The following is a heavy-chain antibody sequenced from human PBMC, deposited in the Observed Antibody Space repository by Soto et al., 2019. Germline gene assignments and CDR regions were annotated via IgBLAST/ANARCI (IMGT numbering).Heavy chain of an antibody. CDR3: ARDLELYDSSGYYQTGYFDY. CDR1: GGSISSGDYY. J-gene: IGHJ4*02. CDR2: IYYSGST. Sequence: QVQLQESGPGLVKPSQTLSLTCTVSGGSISSGDYYWSWIRQPPGKGLEWIGYIYYSGSTYYNPSLKSRVSISVDTSKKHFSLKLSSVTAADTAVYYCARDLELYDSSGYYQTGYFDYWGPGTLVTVSS. D-gene: IGHD3-22*01. V-gene: IGHV4-30-4*01.